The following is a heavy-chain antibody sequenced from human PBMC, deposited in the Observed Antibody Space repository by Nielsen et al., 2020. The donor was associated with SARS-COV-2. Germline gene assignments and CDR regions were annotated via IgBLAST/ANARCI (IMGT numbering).Heavy chain of an antibody. CDR1: GFTFSRYA. D-gene: IGHD2-21*01. J-gene: IGHJ4*02. V-gene: IGHV3-30-3*01. Sequence: GESLKISCAASGFTFSRYAMNWVRQAPGQGLEWVSIILYDGNNEDYADSVRGRFTISRDNSRETLFLQMNSLRPSDTGVYFCARGVGQRQHFDLWGQGALVTVSS. CDR3: ARGVGQRQHFDL. CDR2: ILYDGNNE.